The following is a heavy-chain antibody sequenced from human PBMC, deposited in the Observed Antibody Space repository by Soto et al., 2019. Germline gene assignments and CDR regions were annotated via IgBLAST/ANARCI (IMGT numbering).Heavy chain of an antibody. Sequence: QVKLVQSGAEVKKPGDSVKVSCKASGYIFTSYTIGWVRQAPGQGLEWMGWISPYSGNANYVQKFQGRVTMTTDTSTSPAYMELRSLRSDDRAMYYCATYGSGSFWGQGTQVTVSS. D-gene: IGHD3-10*01. V-gene: IGHV1-18*01. CDR3: ATYGSGSF. CDR2: ISPYSGNA. CDR1: GYIFTSYT. J-gene: IGHJ4*02.